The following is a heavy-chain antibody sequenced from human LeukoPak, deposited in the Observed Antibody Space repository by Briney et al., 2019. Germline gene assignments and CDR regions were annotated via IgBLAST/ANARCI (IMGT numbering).Heavy chain of an antibody. V-gene: IGHV3-23*01. J-gene: IGHJ6*02. Sequence: GGSLRLSCAASGFTFSSFAMSWVRQAPGKGLEWVSTFSGSGGSIYYADSVKGRFTISRDNSENTVYLQMNSLRSDDTAIYYCAKGGSGYYYYGMDVWGQGTTVTVPS. CDR1: GFTFSSFA. CDR2: FSGSGGSI. CDR3: AKGGSGYYYYGMDV.